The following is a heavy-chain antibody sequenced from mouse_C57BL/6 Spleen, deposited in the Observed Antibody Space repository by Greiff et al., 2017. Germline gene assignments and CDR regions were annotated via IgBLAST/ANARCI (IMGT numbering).Heavy chain of an antibody. J-gene: IGHJ2*01. CDR3: ARWGTTDYLDY. Sequence: QVQLQQPGAELVKPGASVKLSCKASGYTFTSYWMHWVKQRPGQGLEWIGMIHPTSGSTNYNEKFKSKATLTVDKSSSTAYMQLISLTSEDSSVYYCARWGTTDYLDYWGQGTTLTVSS. D-gene: IGHD1-1*01. CDR2: IHPTSGST. CDR1: GYTFTSYW. V-gene: IGHV1-64*01.